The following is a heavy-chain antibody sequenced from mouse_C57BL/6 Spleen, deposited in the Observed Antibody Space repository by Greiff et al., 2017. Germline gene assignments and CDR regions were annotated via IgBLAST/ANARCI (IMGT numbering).Heavy chain of an antibody. D-gene: IGHD4-1*01. CDR2: ISAGGGCT. CDR3: ARDRGWDPHHYFGY. V-gene: IGHV5-4*01. Sequence: EVQLQESGGGLVKPGGSLKLSCAASGFTFSSYAMPWVRQTPEKRLEWVATISAGGGCTNYPDNVKGRFTMSRDNAKNTLYLQMSHLKSEDTAVYYCARDRGWDPHHYFGYWGQGTTLTVAA. J-gene: IGHJ2*01. CDR1: GFTFSSYA.